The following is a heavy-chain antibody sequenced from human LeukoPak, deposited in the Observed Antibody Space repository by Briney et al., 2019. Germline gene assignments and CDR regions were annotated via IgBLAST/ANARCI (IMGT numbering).Heavy chain of an antibody. D-gene: IGHD6-13*01. V-gene: IGHV3-48*03. CDR3: ARKTDRLGAVGRDRYFDL. CDR2: ISVNGGAM. CDR1: GFTFSGYE. J-gene: IGHJ2*01. Sequence: GGSLRLSCSASGFTFSGYEMTWVRQAPGKGLEWMSYISVNGGAMHYADSVRGRFTTSRDDAKNSLYLHMNSLRVEDTAIYYCARKTDRLGAVGRDRYFDLWGRGTLITVSS.